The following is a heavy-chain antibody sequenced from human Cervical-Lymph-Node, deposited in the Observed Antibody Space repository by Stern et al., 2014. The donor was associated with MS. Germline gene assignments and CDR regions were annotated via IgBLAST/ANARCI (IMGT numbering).Heavy chain of an antibody. CDR3: ARGRNYVF. CDR2: ISSDSTI. V-gene: IGHV3-11*01. Sequence: VQLVESGGSLVKPGGSLRLSCAASGFTFSDYYMSWIRQAPGKGLEWVSYISSDSTIYYADSVKGRFTISRDNAKNSLYLQMNSLRAEDTAVYYCARGRNYVFWGQGTLVTVSS. CDR1: GFTFSDYY. D-gene: IGHD1-7*01. J-gene: IGHJ4*02.